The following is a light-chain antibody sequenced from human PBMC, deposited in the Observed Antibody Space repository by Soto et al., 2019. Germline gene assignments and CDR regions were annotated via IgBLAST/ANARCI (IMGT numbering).Light chain of an antibody. V-gene: IGLV2-23*01. Sequence: QSALTQPASVSGSPGQSITISCTGTSSDVGSYNLVSWYQQHPGKAPKLMIYEGSKRPSGVSNRFSGSKSGNTASLTISGLQAEDDADYYCCSYAGSSTFVVFGGGTKATVL. J-gene: IGLJ2*01. CDR3: CSYAGSSTFVV. CDR1: SSDVGSYNL. CDR2: EGS.